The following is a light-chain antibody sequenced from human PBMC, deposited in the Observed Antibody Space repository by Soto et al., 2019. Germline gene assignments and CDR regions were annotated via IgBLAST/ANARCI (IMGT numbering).Light chain of an antibody. J-gene: IGLJ2*01. CDR1: SGHSSYA. Sequence: QSVLTQSPSASASLGASVKLTCTLSSGHSSYAIAWHQQHPEKGPRYLMKINSDGSHSKGDGIPDRFSGSSSGAERYLTISSLQSEDEADYYCQTWVSGIEVFGGGTKVTVL. V-gene: IGLV4-69*01. CDR3: QTWVSGIEV. CDR2: INSDGSH.